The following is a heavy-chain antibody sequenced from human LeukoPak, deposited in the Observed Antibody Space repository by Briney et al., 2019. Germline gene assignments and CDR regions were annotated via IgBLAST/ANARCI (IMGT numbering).Heavy chain of an antibody. Sequence: SETLSLTCSVSGGSISSSSYYWGWIRQPPGKGLEWIGSIYDSGSTYYNPSLKSRVTISVDTSKNQFSLKLSSVTAADTAVYYCARSGYGAPHHFDYWGQGTLVTVSS. J-gene: IGHJ4*02. CDR1: GGSISSSSYY. D-gene: IGHD4/OR15-4a*01. CDR3: ARSGYGAPHHFDY. CDR2: IYDSGST. V-gene: IGHV4-39*07.